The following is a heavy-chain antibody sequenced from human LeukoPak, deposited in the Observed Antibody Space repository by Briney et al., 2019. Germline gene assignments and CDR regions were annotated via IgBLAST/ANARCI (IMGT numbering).Heavy chain of an antibody. J-gene: IGHJ4*02. Sequence: PGGSLRLSCAASGFTFNIYAMSWVRQAPGKGLAWVSGLNEDGGYTYYADSVKGRFTISRDNAKDSLYLQMNSLRIEDTAVYYCATSGYNFDYWGQGTLVTVSS. V-gene: IGHV3-23*01. CDR1: GFTFNIYA. D-gene: IGHD5-18*01. CDR2: LNEDGGYT. CDR3: ATSGYNFDY.